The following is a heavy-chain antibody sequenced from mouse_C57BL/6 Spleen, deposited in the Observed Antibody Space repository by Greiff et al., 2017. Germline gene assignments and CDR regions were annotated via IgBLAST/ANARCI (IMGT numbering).Heavy chain of an antibody. J-gene: IGHJ1*03. V-gene: IGHV5-12*01. CDR1: GFTFSDYY. CDR2: ISNGGGST. Sequence: DVKLVESGGGLVQPGGSLKLSCAASGFTFSDYYMYWVRQTPEKRLEWVAYISNGGGSTYYPDTVKGRFTISRDNAKNTLYLQMSRLKSEDTAMYYCARRERSFYFDVWGTGTTVTVSS. CDR3: ARRERSFYFDV.